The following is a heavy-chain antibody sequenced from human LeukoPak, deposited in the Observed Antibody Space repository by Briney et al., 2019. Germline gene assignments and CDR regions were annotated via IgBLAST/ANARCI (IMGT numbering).Heavy chain of an antibody. J-gene: IGHJ4*02. CDR3: ARDRPNTGYDFDY. D-gene: IGHD5-12*01. Sequence: GGSLRLSRAASGFAFSSYSMNWVRQAPGKGLEWLSYITSTSSSIFYADSVKGRFTISRDNAKNSLYLQMNSLRDDDTAVYYCARDRPNTGYDFDYWGQGALVTVSS. V-gene: IGHV3-48*02. CDR2: ITSTSSSI. CDR1: GFAFSSYS.